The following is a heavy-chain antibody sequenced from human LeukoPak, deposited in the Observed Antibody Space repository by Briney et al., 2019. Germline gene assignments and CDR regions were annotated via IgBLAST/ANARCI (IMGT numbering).Heavy chain of an antibody. CDR1: GYTLTSYG. Sequence: ASVKVSCKASGYTLTSYGISWVRQAPGQGLEWMGWISAYNGNTNYAQKLQGRVTMTTDTSTSTAYMQLRSLRSDDTAVYYCARVLAAAGSYGNWGQGTLVTVSS. CDR3: ARVLAAAGSYGN. CDR2: ISAYNGNT. V-gene: IGHV1-18*01. D-gene: IGHD6-13*01. J-gene: IGHJ4*02.